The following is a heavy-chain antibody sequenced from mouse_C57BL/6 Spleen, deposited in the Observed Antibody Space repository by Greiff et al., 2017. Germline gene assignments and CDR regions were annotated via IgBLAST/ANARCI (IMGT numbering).Heavy chain of an antibody. CDR2: ISDGGSYT. CDR3: AGNLGFTTGDDY. J-gene: IGHJ2*01. CDR1: GFTFSSYA. D-gene: IGHD1-1*01. V-gene: IGHV5-4*03. Sequence: EVKLVESGGGLVKPGGSLKLSCAASGFTFSSYAMSWVRQTPEKRLEWVATISDGGSYTYYPDNVKGRFTISRDNAKNNLYLQMSHLKSEDTAMXYCAGNLGFTTGDDYWGQGTTLTVSS.